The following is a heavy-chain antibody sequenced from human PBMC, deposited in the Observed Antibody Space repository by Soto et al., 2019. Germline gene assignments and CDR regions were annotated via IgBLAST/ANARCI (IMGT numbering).Heavy chain of an antibody. CDR3: AKRFRGVLLNPEVK. CDR2: ISGSGGYT. D-gene: IGHD3-10*01. Sequence: EVQLLESGGDLVQPGGSLRLSCVASGLPFSSYAMSWVRQAPGKGLEWASVISGSGGYTDYADSVKGRFTISRDNSKNTLYLQMNSLRAEDTALYYCAKRFRGVLLNPEVKWGQGPLVTVSS. V-gene: IGHV3-23*01. CDR1: GLPFSSYA. J-gene: IGHJ4*02.